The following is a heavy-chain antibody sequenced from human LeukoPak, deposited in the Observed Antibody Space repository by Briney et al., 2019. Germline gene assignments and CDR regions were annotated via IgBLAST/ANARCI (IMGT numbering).Heavy chain of an antibody. CDR3: ARDIPGVGYYYDSSGKEGAFDI. V-gene: IGHV4-31*03. CDR1: GGSISSGGYY. CDR2: IYYSGST. J-gene: IGHJ3*02. Sequence: PSQTLSLTCTVSGGSISSGGYYWSWIRQHPGKGLEWIGYIYYSGSTYYNPSLKSRVTISVDTSKNQFSLKLSSVTAADTAVYYCARDIPGVGYYYDSSGKEGAFDIWGQGTMVTVSS. D-gene: IGHD3-22*01.